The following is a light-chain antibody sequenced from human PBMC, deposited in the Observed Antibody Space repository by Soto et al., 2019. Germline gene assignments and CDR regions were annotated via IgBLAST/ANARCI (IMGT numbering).Light chain of an antibody. J-gene: IGKJ1*01. V-gene: IGKV3-15*01. CDR1: PSVSSN. CDR3: QQDNNWWT. CDR2: GAS. Sequence: EIVMTQSPATLSVSPGERATLSCRASPSVSSNLALYQHKPGQAPRLLIYGASTRATGIPARFSGSGSGTEFTLTISRLLSEDFAVYYCQQDNNWWTFGQGTKVEIK.